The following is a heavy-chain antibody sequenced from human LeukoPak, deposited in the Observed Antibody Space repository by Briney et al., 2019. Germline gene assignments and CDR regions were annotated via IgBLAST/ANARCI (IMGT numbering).Heavy chain of an antibody. V-gene: IGHV1-69*05. CDR1: GGTFSSYP. Sequence: ASVKVSCKASGGTFSSYPISWVRQAPGQGLEWMGGIIPIFGTANYAQKFQGRVTITTDESTSTAYMELSSLRSEDTAVYYCARDLQGAKDAFDIWGQGTMVTVSS. J-gene: IGHJ3*02. D-gene: IGHD1-26*01. CDR3: ARDLQGAKDAFDI. CDR2: IIPIFGTA.